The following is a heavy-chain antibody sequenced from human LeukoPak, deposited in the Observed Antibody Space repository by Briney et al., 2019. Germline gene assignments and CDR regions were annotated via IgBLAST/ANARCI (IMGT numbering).Heavy chain of an antibody. CDR3: ASDFWSGYKPL. CDR1: GFTFSSYS. Sequence: QAGGSLRLSCAASGFTFSSYSMNWVRQAPGKGLEWVSYISSSSSTIYYADSVKGRFTISRDNAKNSLYLQMNSLRAEDTAVYYCASDFWSGYKPLWGQGTLVTVSS. J-gene: IGHJ4*02. D-gene: IGHD3-3*01. V-gene: IGHV3-48*04. CDR2: ISSSSSTI.